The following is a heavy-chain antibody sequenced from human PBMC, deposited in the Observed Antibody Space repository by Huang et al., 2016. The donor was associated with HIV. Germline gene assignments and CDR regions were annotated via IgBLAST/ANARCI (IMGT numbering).Heavy chain of an antibody. CDR1: GVSISSGLSF. J-gene: IGHJ5*02. CDR2: IFTSGST. V-gene: IGHV4-61*09. D-gene: IGHD6-19*01. Sequence: QVQLEESGPGLVKPSQTLSLTCTVSGVSISSGLSFWSCTRQPAGKGLEWIGHIFTSGSTNYNPSLRSRVTISVDTSKNQFSLNLTSVTAADTAVYYCARDYSGSYNPEYNWFDPWGRGTLVTVSS. CDR3: ARDYSGSYNPEYNWFDP.